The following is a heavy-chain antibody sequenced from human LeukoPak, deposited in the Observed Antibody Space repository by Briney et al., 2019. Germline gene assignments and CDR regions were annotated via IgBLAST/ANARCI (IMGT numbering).Heavy chain of an antibody. CDR3: ARDRAGTDY. CDR1: GNTFTGYY. V-gene: IGHV1-2*02. Sequence: ASVKVSCKASGNTFTGYYMHWVQQAPGQGLEWMGWINPNSGGTNYAQKFQGRVTMTRDTSISTAYMELSRLRSDDTAVYYCARDRAGTDYWGQGTLVTVSS. CDR2: INPNSGGT. J-gene: IGHJ4*02. D-gene: IGHD6-19*01.